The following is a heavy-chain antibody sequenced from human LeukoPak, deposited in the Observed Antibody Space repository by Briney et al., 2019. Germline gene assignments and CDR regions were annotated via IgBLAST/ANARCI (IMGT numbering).Heavy chain of an antibody. D-gene: IGHD5-24*01. Sequence: SETLSLTCAVYGGSFSGYYWSWIRQPPGKGLEWIGEINHSGSTNYNPSLKGRVTISVDTSKNQFSLKLSSVTAADTAVYYCARGRGGYNVPFDYWGQGTLVTVSS. V-gene: IGHV4-34*01. CDR2: INHSGST. CDR3: ARGRGGYNVPFDY. CDR1: GGSFSGYY. J-gene: IGHJ4*02.